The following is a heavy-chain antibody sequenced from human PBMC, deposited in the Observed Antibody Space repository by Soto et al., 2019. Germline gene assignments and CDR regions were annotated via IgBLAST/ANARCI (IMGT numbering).Heavy chain of an antibody. CDR3: ARDNFIIPNYSYYGMDV. D-gene: IGHD3-3*01. CDR2: IYTSGST. Sequence: SETLSLTGTVSGGSISSYYWSWIRQPAGKGLEWIGRIYTSGSTNYNPSLKSRVTMSVDTSKNQFSLKLSSVTAADTAVYYCARDNFIIPNYSYYGMDVWRQGTTATFSS. J-gene: IGHJ6*02. CDR1: GGSISSYY. V-gene: IGHV4-4*07.